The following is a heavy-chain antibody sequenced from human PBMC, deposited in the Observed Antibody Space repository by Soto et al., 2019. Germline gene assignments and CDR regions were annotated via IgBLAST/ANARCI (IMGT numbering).Heavy chain of an antibody. CDR3: ARDSKGYYYGSGSYSNYFDY. D-gene: IGHD3-10*01. Sequence: ASVKVSCKASGYTFTRSGISWVRQAPGQGLEWMGWISTYNGDTNYAQTFQGRVTMTTDTSTSTVYMELRSLRSDDTAVYYCARDSKGYYYGSGSYSNYFDYWG. J-gene: IGHJ4*01. V-gene: IGHV1-18*01. CDR1: GYTFTRSG. CDR2: ISTYNGDT.